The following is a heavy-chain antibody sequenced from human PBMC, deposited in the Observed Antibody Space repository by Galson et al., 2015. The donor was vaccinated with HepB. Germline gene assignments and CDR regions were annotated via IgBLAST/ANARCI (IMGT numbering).Heavy chain of an antibody. V-gene: IGHV3-7*03. CDR3: ARAST. CDR1: GFTFSSYA. Sequence: SLRLSCAASGFTFSSYAMHWVRQAPGKGLEWVAYINKDGSEKDYVDSVKGRFTISRDNAKNSLFLQMNSLRGEDTALYYCARASTWGQGTLVTVSS. J-gene: IGHJ5*02. CDR2: INKDGSEK.